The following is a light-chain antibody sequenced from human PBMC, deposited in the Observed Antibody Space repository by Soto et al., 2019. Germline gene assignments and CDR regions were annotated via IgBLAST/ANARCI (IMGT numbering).Light chain of an antibody. V-gene: IGKV3-20*01. Sequence: EIVLTQSPGTLSLSPGERATLSCRASQSVSSSYLAWYQQKPGQAPRLLIYGASSRATGIPDRFSGSGSGTDFTLTISRLEPEDFAVYYCQQYGSSPPTFTFGPGTIVDIK. CDR3: QQYGSSPPTFT. CDR1: QSVSSSY. CDR2: GAS. J-gene: IGKJ3*01.